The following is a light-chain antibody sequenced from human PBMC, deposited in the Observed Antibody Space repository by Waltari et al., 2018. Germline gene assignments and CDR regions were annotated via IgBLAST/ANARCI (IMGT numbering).Light chain of an antibody. V-gene: IGLV2-11*01. Sequence: QAALTQPPSVSGSPGQSVTISGAGAHSDIGNYNHVSWFQLHPGKAPKLMIYDVSQRPSGVSGRFSGSKSVNTASLTISGLQAEDEADYFCSSYAGSNTYTFGTGTRLTVL. CDR3: SSYAGSNTYT. J-gene: IGLJ1*01. CDR2: DVS. CDR1: HSDIGNYNH.